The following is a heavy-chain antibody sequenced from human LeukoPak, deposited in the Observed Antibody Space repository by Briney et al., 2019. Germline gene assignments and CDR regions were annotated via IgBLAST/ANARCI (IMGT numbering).Heavy chain of an antibody. CDR1: GGSFSGYY. V-gene: IGHV4-34*01. J-gene: IGHJ4*02. CDR2: INHSGST. D-gene: IGHD2-21*02. Sequence: SETLSLTCAVYGGSFSGYYWTWIRQSPGKGLEWIGEINHSGSTNYNSSLKSRVTISVDTSKNQFSLKLSSVTAADTAVYYCARGPNPVVVTAILDYWGQGTLVTVSS. CDR3: ARGPNPVVVTAILDY.